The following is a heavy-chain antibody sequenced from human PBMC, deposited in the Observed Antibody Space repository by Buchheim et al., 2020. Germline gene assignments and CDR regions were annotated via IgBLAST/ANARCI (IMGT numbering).Heavy chain of an antibody. CDR2: ISYDGSNK. CDR1: GFTFSSYG. D-gene: IGHD3-22*01. J-gene: IGHJ4*02. CDR3: ARQGDTYYYDSSGYFDY. V-gene: IGHV3-30*03. Sequence: QVQLVESGGGVVQPGRSLRLSRAASGFTFSSYGMHWVRQAPGKGLEWVAVISYDGSNKYYADSVKGRFTISRDNSKNTLYLQMNSLRAEDTAVYYCARQGDTYYYDSSGYFDYWGQGTL.